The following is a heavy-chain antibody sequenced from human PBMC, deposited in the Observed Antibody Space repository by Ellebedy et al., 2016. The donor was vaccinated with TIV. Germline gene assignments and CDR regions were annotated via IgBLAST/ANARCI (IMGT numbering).Heavy chain of an antibody. CDR1: GYSFSNYY. V-gene: IGHV1-46*01. D-gene: IGHD5/OR15-5a*01. CDR3: ARVLYDWGYDAFDI. J-gene: IGHJ3*02. Sequence: AASVKVSCKASGYSFSNYYMHWVRQAPGQGLEWMGIINPNDDTKYYTQNFQGRVTVTRDTSANTVYMELSSLRSEDTAVYYCARVLYDWGYDAFDIWGQGTMVTVSS. CDR2: INPNDDTK.